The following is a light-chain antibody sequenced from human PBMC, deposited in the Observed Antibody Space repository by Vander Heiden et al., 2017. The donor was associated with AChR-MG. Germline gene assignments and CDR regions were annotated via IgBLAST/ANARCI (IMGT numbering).Light chain of an antibody. J-gene: IGKJ1*01. CDR2: KAS. Sequence: DIQMTQSPSTLSASVGDRVTITCRASQSISDWLAWYQQKPGKAPKLLIYKASSLESGVPSRFSGSGSGTEFTLTISSLQPDDFAIYYCQQDNSYSRTFGQGTKVEIK. CDR1: QSISDW. CDR3: QQDNSYSRT. V-gene: IGKV1-5*03.